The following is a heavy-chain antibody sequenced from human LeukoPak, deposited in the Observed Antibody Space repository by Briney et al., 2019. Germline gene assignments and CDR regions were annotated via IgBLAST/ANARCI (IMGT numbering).Heavy chain of an antibody. V-gene: IGHV3-21*06. CDR2: ISSSSSYI. Sequence: PGGSLRLSCAASGFTFSSYSMNWGRQAPGKGVEWGSSISSSSSYIYYADSGKGRFTISRDNAKNSLYLQMTSLRAEDTAVYYCARFGGGYGMDVWGQGTTVTVSS. J-gene: IGHJ6*02. CDR1: GFTFSSYS. D-gene: IGHD2-15*01. CDR3: ARFGGGYGMDV.